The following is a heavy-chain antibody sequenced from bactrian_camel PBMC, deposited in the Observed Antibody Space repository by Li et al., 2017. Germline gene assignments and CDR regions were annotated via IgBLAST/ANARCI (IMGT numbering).Heavy chain of an antibody. CDR2: IDEGGT. CDR3: AYKGRLCGAWWNELLAPYK. Sequence: QVQLVESGGGLVQPGGSLRLSCATSGFRFDNYWMYWVRQVPGKEREGVARIDEGGTRYADFVKGRFTISKENAKNALFLQMNDLQFEDTAMYYCAYKGRLCGAWWNELLAPYKWGQGTQVTVS. D-gene: IGHD1*01. J-gene: IGHJ4*01. CDR1: GFRFDNYW. V-gene: IGHV3S1*01.